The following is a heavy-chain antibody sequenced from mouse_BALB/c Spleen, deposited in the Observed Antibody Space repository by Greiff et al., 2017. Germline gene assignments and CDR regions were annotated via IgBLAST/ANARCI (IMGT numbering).Heavy chain of an antibody. D-gene: IGHD1-1*01. CDR2: ISNGGGST. CDR3: ARGGDYYGY. V-gene: IGHV5-12-2*01. Sequence: EVNLVESGGGLVQPGGSLKLSCAASGFTFSSYTMSWVRQTPEKRLEWVAYISNGGGSTYYPDTVKGRFTISRDNAKNTLYLQMSSLKSEDTAMYYCARGGDYYGYWGQGTTLTVSS. J-gene: IGHJ2*01. CDR1: GFTFSSYT.